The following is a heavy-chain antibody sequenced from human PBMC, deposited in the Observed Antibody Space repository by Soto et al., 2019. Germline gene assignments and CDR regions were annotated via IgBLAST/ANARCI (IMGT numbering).Heavy chain of an antibody. D-gene: IGHD6-13*01. Sequence: QVQLVQSGAEVKKPGSSVQGSCKASGGTFSSYAISWVRQAPGQGLEWMGGIIAMFGTANYAQRFQGRVTITADESTSTAYMEQSSLRSEDTAVYYCARVQSSSWYPFDYWGQGTLVTVSS. J-gene: IGHJ4*02. V-gene: IGHV1-69*01. CDR3: ARVQSSSWYPFDY. CDR2: IIAMFGTA. CDR1: GGTFSSYA.